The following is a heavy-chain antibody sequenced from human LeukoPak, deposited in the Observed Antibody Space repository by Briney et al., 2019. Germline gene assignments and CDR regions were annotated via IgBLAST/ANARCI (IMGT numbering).Heavy chain of an antibody. CDR2: IYYSGST. Sequence: SETLSLTCTVSGGSISSGSYCWSWIRQPAGKGLEWIGHIYYSGSTNYNPSLKSRVTISVDTSKNQFSLKLSSVTAADTAVYYCVRGGGWYAYWGQGTLVTVSS. V-gene: IGHV4-61*10. J-gene: IGHJ4*02. CDR3: VRGGGWYAY. CDR1: GGSISSGSYC. D-gene: IGHD6-19*01.